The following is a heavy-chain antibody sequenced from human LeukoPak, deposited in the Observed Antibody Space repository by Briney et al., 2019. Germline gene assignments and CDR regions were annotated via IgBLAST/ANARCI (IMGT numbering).Heavy chain of an antibody. D-gene: IGHD2-21*01. Sequence: SETLSLTCTVSGGSVSSYYWSWIRQPPGKGLEWIGYIYYSGSTNYNPSLKSRVTISVDTSKNQFSLKLSSVTAADTAVYYCAKEKLWAYFDYWGQGTLVTVSS. CDR3: AKEKLWAYFDY. V-gene: IGHV4-59*02. CDR2: IYYSGST. J-gene: IGHJ4*02. CDR1: GGSVSSYY.